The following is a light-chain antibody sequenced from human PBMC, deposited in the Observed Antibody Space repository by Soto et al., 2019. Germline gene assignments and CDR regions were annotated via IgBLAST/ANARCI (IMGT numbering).Light chain of an antibody. CDR1: QSVSSN. Sequence: TQSPETLSVAPGCRSPRSSYLSQSVSSNLAWYQQKPGQAPRLLIYGASTRATGIPARFSGSGSGTECTITIGSRHSEDAALYYCQQYHQWPWLTLRQGTRLEIK. CDR3: QQYHQWPWLT. V-gene: IGKV3-15*01. CDR2: GAS. J-gene: IGKJ5*01.